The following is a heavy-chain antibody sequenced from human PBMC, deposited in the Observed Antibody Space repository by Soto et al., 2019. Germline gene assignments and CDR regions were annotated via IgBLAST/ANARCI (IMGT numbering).Heavy chain of an antibody. CDR3: AKDPDSWVNGYFDY. Sequence: GGSLRLSCAASGFTFSSYGMYWVRQAPGKGLEWVAVISYDGSNKYYADSVKGRFTISRDNSKNTLYLQMNSLRAEGTAVYYCAKDPDSWVNGYFDYWGQGTLVTVSS. D-gene: IGHD1-1*01. CDR2: ISYDGSNK. V-gene: IGHV3-30*18. J-gene: IGHJ4*02. CDR1: GFTFSSYG.